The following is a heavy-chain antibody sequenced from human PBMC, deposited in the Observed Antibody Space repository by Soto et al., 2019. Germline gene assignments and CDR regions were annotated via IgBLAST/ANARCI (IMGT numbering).Heavy chain of an antibody. J-gene: IGHJ4*02. CDR3: VKDDGGYPSTAPH. Sequence: EVQLLESGGGLVQPGGSLRLSCAASGITISNYPMSWVRQAPGKGLDWVSGSSVSGDRTYYADSAKGRFSTSKDISKNSLSLQLDSLGVEDTAVYFCVKDDGGYPSTAPHWGQGTLVTVSS. D-gene: IGHD3-22*01. V-gene: IGHV3-23*01. CDR1: GITISNYP. CDR2: SSVSGDRT.